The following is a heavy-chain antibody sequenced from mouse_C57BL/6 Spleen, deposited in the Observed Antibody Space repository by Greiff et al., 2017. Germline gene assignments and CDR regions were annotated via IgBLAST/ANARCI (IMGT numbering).Heavy chain of an antibody. CDR1: GFTFSSYA. Sequence: EVKLVESGGGLVKPGGSLKLSCAASGFTFSSYAMSWVRQTPEKRLEWVATISDGGSYTYYPDNVKGRFTISRDNAKNNLYLQMSHLKSEDTAMYYCARVTGKRDYFDYWGQGTTRTVSS. D-gene: IGHD4-1*01. CDR2: ISDGGSYT. J-gene: IGHJ2*01. CDR3: ARVTGKRDYFDY. V-gene: IGHV5-4*03.